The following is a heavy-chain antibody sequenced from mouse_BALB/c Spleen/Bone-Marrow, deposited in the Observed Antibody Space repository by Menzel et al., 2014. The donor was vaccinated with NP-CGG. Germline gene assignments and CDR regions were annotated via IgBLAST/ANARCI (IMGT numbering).Heavy chain of an antibody. J-gene: IGHJ4*01. V-gene: IGHV1-54*01. CDR1: GYAFTNYL. Sequence: QVQLKESGAELVRPGTSVKVSCKASGYAFTNYLIEWVKQRPGQGLEGIGVINPGSGGTNYNEKFKGKATLTADKSSSTAYMQLSSLTSDDSAVYFWARWDYAMDYWGQGTSVTVSS. CDR3: ARWDYAMDY. CDR2: INPGSGGT.